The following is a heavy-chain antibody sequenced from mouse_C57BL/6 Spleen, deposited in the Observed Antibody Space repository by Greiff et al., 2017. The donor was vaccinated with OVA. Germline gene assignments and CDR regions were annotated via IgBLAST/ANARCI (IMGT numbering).Heavy chain of an antibody. CDR1: GFTFSDYG. D-gene: IGHD1-1*01. Sequence: EVMLVESGGGLVKPGGSLKLSCAASGFTFSDYGMHWVRQAPEKGLEWVAYISSGSSTIYYADTVKGRFTISRDNAKNTLFLQMTSLRSEDTAMNYCARGATVVAHWYFDVWGTGTTVTVSS. J-gene: IGHJ1*03. CDR2: ISSGSSTI. CDR3: ARGATVVAHWYFDV. V-gene: IGHV5-17*01.